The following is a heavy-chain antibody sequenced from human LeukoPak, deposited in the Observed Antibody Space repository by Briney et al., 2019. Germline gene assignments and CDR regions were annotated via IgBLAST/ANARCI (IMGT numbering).Heavy chain of an antibody. J-gene: IGHJ4*02. Sequence: SETLSLTCTVSGGSISSYYWSWIRQPAGKGLEWIGRIYTSGSTNYNPSLKSRVTMSVDTSKNQFSLKLSSVTAADTAVYYCAIPREGLRNLRAFDYWGQGTLVTVSS. D-gene: IGHD5-12*01. V-gene: IGHV4-4*07. CDR1: GGSISSYY. CDR2: IYTSGST. CDR3: AIPREGLRNLRAFDY.